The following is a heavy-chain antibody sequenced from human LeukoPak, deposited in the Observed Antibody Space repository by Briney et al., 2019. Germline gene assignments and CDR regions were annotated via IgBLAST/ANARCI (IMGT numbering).Heavy chain of an antibody. CDR1: GFTFSEAW. Sequence: GGSLRLSCAASGFTFSEAWMHWVRQAPGKGLVWVSRINNDGSTTRYADSVKGRFTISRDNAKNTLYLQMNSLRAEDTAVYYCARVSGPGMNEYFHLWGQGTLVTVSS. D-gene: IGHD3-10*01. CDR2: INNDGSTT. J-gene: IGHJ1*01. CDR3: ARVSGPGMNEYFHL. V-gene: IGHV3-74*01.